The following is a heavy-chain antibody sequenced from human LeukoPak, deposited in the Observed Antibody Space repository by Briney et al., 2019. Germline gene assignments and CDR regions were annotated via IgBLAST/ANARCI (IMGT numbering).Heavy chain of an antibody. J-gene: IGHJ4*02. D-gene: IGHD3-22*01. CDR1: GFTFGDYA. CDR2: IRSKAYGGTT. Sequence: GGSLRLSWTASGFTFGDYAMSWVCQAPGKGLEWVGFIRSKAYGGTTEYAASVKGRFTISRDDSKTIAYLQMNSLKTEDTAVYYCIANYYDSSGYPIAYYFDYWGQGTLVTVSS. V-gene: IGHV3-49*04. CDR3: IANYYDSSGYPIAYYFDY.